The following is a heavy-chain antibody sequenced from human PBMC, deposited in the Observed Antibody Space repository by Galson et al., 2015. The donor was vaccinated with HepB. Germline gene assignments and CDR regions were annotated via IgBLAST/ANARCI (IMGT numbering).Heavy chain of an antibody. Sequence: SLRLSCAASGFTFADYAMHWVRQAPGKGLEWVSGISWNGGSIGYADSVKGRFTISRDNAKNSLYLQMNSMRAEDTALYYCAKDIWLFGQLPPMVGAIDIWGQGTMVTVSS. CDR2: ISWNGGSI. D-gene: IGHD3-10*02. CDR3: AKDIWLFGQLPPMVGAIDI. V-gene: IGHV3-9*01. J-gene: IGHJ3*02. CDR1: GFTFADYA.